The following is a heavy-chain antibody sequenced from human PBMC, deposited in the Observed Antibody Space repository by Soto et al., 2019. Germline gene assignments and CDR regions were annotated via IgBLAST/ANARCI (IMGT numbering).Heavy chain of an antibody. CDR1: GFTFSSYA. CDR3: ARVYSSSWGDSFDAFDI. Sequence: QVQLVESGGGVVQPGRSLRLSCAASGFTFSSYAMHWVRQAPGKGLEWVAVISYDGSNKYYADSVKGRFTISRDNSKNTLYLQMNSLRAEDTAVYYCARVYSSSWGDSFDAFDIWGQGTMVTVSS. V-gene: IGHV3-30-3*01. D-gene: IGHD6-13*01. CDR2: ISYDGSNK. J-gene: IGHJ3*02.